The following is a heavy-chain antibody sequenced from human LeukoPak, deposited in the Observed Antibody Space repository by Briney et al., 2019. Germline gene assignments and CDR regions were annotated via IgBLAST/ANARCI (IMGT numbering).Heavy chain of an antibody. D-gene: IGHD2-15*01. V-gene: IGHV4-4*07. J-gene: IGHJ4*02. CDR3: ARDCSGGSCYEGVLDN. Sequence: SETLSLTCTVSGDSISSSYWSWIRQPAGKGLEWIGRIYFSGYTNYNPSLKSRVTMSVDTSKNQFSLNVRSVTAADTAVYYCARDCSGGSCYEGVLDNWGQGTLVTVSS. CDR2: IYFSGYT. CDR1: GDSISSSY.